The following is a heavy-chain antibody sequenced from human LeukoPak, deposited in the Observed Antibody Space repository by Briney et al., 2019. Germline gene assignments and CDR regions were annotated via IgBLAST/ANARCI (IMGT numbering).Heavy chain of an antibody. CDR3: ARDNSSSSALDAFDI. J-gene: IGHJ3*02. CDR1: GGSISSGGYS. V-gene: IGHV4-30-2*01. Sequence: SQTLSLTCAVSGGSISSGGYSWSWIRQPPGKGLEWIGYIYHSGSTYYNPSLKSRVTISVDRSKNQFSLKLSSVTAADTAVYYCARDNSSSSALDAFDIWGQGTMVTVSS. D-gene: IGHD6-6*01. CDR2: IYHSGST.